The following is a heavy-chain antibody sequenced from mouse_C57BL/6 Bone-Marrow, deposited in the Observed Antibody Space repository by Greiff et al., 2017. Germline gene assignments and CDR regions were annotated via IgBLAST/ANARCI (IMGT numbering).Heavy chain of an antibody. Sequence: QVQLQQPGAELVRPGTSVKLSCKASGYTFTSYWMHWVKQRPGQGLEWIGVIDPSDSYTNYNQKFKGKATLTVDTSSSTAYMQLSSLTSEDSAVYYCARLLWLRPYYFDDWGQGTTLTVSS. V-gene: IGHV1-59*01. CDR1: GYTFTSYW. CDR3: ARLLWLRPYYFDD. D-gene: IGHD2-2*01. J-gene: IGHJ2*01. CDR2: IDPSDSYT.